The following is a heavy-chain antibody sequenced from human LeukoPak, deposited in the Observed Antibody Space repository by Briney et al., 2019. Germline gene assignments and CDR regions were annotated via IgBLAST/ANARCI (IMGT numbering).Heavy chain of an antibody. V-gene: IGHV3-30*03. CDR1: GFTFSSYG. CDR2: ISYDGSNK. Sequence: PGGSLRLSCAASGFTFSSYGMHWVRQAPGKGLEWVAVISYDGSNKYYADSVKGRFTISRDNSKNTLYLQMNSLRAEDTAVYYCTTDEYYGSGSYYTVQFDYWGQGTLVTVSS. CDR3: TTDEYYGSGSYYTVQFDY. J-gene: IGHJ4*02. D-gene: IGHD3-10*01.